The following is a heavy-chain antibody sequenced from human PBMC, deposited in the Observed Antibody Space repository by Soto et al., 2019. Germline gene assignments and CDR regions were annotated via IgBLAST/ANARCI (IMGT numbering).Heavy chain of an antibody. J-gene: IGHJ4*02. CDR3: AKFGVINGFYVYFDY. Sequence: VQLVESGGGVVQPGRSLRLSCAASGFTFIAYAFHWVRQAPGKGLEWVSAISGSGGSTYYADSVKGRFTISRDNSKNTLYLQMNSLRAEDTAVYYCAKFGVINGFYVYFDYWGQGTLVTVSS. CDR1: GFTFIAYA. CDR2: ISGSGGST. V-gene: IGHV3-23*04. D-gene: IGHD3-22*01.